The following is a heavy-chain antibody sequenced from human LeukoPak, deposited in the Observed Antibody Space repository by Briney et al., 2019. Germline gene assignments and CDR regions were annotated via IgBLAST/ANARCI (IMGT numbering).Heavy chain of an antibody. D-gene: IGHD6-19*01. Sequence: PGRSLRLSCAASGFTFSSYGMHWVRQAPGEGLEWVAVIWYDGSNKYYADSVKGRFTISRDNSKNTLYLQMNSLRAEDTAVYYCARDDRSSGPGRYYYYGMDVWGQGTTVTVSS. CDR2: IWYDGSNK. J-gene: IGHJ6*02. V-gene: IGHV3-33*01. CDR3: ARDDRSSGPGRYYYYGMDV. CDR1: GFTFSSYG.